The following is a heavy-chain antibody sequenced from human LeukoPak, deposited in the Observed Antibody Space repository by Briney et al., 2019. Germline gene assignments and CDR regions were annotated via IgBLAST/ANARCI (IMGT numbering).Heavy chain of an antibody. CDR2: IDSNGRGT. CDR3: ARDYSFSTNPFDY. J-gene: IGHJ4*02. CDR1: GFTFSSYW. D-gene: IGHD5-24*01. Sequence: GGSLRLSRAASGFTFSSYWMHWVRQAPGKGLVWLSRIDSNGRGTKYADSVKGRFTISRDNAKNTLYLQMNSLRAEDTAVYYCARDYSFSTNPFDYWGQGTLVTVSS. V-gene: IGHV3-74*01.